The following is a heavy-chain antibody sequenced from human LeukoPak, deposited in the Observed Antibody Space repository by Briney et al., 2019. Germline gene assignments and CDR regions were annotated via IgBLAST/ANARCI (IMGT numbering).Heavy chain of an antibody. CDR1: GFTFDYYG. CDR3: AGDRYYDSSDFLDY. D-gene: IGHD3-22*01. V-gene: IGHV3-20*04. CDR2: INWNGGST. J-gene: IGHJ4*02. Sequence: GGSLRLSCAASGFTFDYYGLSWVRQAPGKGLEWVSGINWNGGSTDYADSVKGRFTISRDNAKNSLYLQMNSLRAEDTALYYCAGDRYYDSSDFLDYWGQGTLVTVSS.